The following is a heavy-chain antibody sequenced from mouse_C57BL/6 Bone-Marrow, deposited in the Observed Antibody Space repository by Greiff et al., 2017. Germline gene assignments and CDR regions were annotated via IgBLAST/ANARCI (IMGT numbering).Heavy chain of an antibody. D-gene: IGHD3-2*02. V-gene: IGHV1-74*01. Sequence: VQLQQPGADLVKPGASVKVSCKASGYTFPSYWMHWVKQRPGQGLAWIGRIHPSDSDTNYHQKFKGKVTLTVDNSSSTAYMQLSRLTSEDSAVYDYAQASWCAYWGQGTLVTVSA. J-gene: IGHJ3*01. CDR3: AQASWCAY. CDR1: GYTFPSYW. CDR2: IHPSDSDT.